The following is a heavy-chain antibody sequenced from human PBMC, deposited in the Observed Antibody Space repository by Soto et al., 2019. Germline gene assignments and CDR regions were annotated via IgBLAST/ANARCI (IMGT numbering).Heavy chain of an antibody. D-gene: IGHD2-15*01. CDR2: INSDGTST. J-gene: IGHJ4*02. V-gene: IGHV3-74*01. CDR1: GFTFSSYW. CDR3: VRTSLVVAAATREDY. Sequence: EVQLVESGGGLVQPGGSLRLSCAASGFTFSSYWMHWVRQARGKGLVWVSRINSDGTSTSYADSVKGRFTISRDNAKNTLYLQMNSLRAEDTAVYYCVRTSLVVAAATREDYWGQGTLFTVSS.